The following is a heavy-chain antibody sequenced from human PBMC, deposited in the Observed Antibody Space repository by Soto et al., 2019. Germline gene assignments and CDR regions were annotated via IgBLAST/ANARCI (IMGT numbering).Heavy chain of an antibody. J-gene: IGHJ6*02. CDR3: VRENYYYGMDV. V-gene: IGHV3-66*01. CDR1: GFDASVNF. CDR2: INNAGAT. Sequence: EVQLVASGGTLVQPGGSLKLSCAASGFDASVNFMTWVRQAPGKGLEWVTAINNAGATFYADSVKGRFSISRDDSKNTRYLEMNSLRVEDTAMYYCVRENYYYGMDVWGQGTAVTVSS.